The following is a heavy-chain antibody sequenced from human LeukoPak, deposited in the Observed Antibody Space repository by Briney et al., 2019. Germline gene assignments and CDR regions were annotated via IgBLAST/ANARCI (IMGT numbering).Heavy chain of an antibody. CDR2: IYYSGST. CDR3: ARGGPSYYMDV. D-gene: IGHD6-25*01. Sequence: SETLSLTCTVSGGSISSHYWSWIRQPPGKGLEWIGYIYYSGSTNYNPSLKSRVTISVDTSKNQFSLKLSSVTAADTAVYYCARGGPSYYMDVWGKGTTVTVSS. V-gene: IGHV4-59*11. J-gene: IGHJ6*03. CDR1: GGSISSHY.